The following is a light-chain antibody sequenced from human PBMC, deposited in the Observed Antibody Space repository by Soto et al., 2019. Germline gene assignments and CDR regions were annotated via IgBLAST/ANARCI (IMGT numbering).Light chain of an antibody. CDR1: PSVSSN. Sequence: ELVMTQSPATLSVSPGERATLSCRASPSVSSNLAWYQQKPGQAPRLLIYGASTRATGIPARFSGSGSGTEFTLTISSLQSEDFAVYYCQQYNNWPFTFGPGTKVDIK. CDR3: QQYNNWPFT. V-gene: IGKV3-15*01. J-gene: IGKJ3*01. CDR2: GAS.